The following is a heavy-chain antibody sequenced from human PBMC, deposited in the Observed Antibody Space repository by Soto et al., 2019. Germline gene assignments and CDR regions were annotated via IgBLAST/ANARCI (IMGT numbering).Heavy chain of an antibody. D-gene: IGHD3-16*01. J-gene: IGHJ4*02. CDR2: INQDGSER. V-gene: IGHV3-7*01. Sequence: EVQLVESGGGLVQPGGSLRLSCAASEFTFSKYWMTWDRQSPGKGLEWVANINQDGSERYYVDSVRGRFTISRDNAKNSLYLQMNSLRAEDTAVYYCVCGGNYFVYWGQGTLVTVSP. CDR3: VCGGNYFVY. CDR1: EFTFSKYW.